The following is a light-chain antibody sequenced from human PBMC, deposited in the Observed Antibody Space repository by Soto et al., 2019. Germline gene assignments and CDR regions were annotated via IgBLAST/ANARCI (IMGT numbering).Light chain of an antibody. CDR1: QSVLYSSNNKNY. CDR2: WAS. J-gene: IGKJ2*01. V-gene: IGKV4-1*01. Sequence: DFVMTQSPDSLAVSLGERATINCKSSQSVLYSSNNKNYLAWYQQKLGQPPKLLIYWASTRESGVPDRFSGSGSGTDFTLTISSLQAEDVAVYYCQQYYSTPPTFGQGTKLEIK. CDR3: QQYYSTPPT.